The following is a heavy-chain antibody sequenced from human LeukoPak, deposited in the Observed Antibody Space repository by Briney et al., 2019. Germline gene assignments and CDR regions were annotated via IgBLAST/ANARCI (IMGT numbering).Heavy chain of an antibody. D-gene: IGHD6-19*01. CDR3: SKHGYSSGWPQVPCDY. Sequence: GGSLRLSCAASGFTFDDYGMSWVRQAPGKGLEWVSGINWNGGSTGYADSVKGRFTISRDNAKNSLYLQMNSLRAEDTAVYYCSKHGYSSGWPQVPCDYWGQGTLVTVSS. J-gene: IGHJ4*02. V-gene: IGHV3-20*04. CDR2: INWNGGST. CDR1: GFTFDDYG.